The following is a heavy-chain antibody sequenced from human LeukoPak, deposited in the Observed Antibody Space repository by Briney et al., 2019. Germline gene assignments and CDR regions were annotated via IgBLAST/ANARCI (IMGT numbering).Heavy chain of an antibody. J-gene: IGHJ4*02. CDR1: GFTFSTYV. CDR3: AKGSAKVRPYYFDY. D-gene: IGHD2-15*01. CDR2: ITGGSDSA. Sequence: GGSLRLSCAASGFTFSTYVMSWVRQAPGKGLEWVLAITGGSDSAYYADSVKGRFTISRDNSKNTLYLQMNSLRADDTAVYYCAKGSAKVRPYYFDYWGQGTLVTVSS. V-gene: IGHV3-23*01.